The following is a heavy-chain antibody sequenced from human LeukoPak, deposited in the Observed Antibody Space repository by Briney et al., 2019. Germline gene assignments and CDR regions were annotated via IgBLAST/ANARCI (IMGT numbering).Heavy chain of an antibody. CDR3: ARDVHSSSYYYYYMDV. J-gene: IGHJ6*03. V-gene: IGHV4-4*07. CDR1: GGSISSYY. Sequence: PSETPSLTCTVSGGSISSYYWSWIRQPAGKGLEWIGRIYTSGSTNYNPSLKSRVTMSVDTSKNQFSLKLSSVTAADTAVYYCARDVHSSSYYYYYMDVWGKGTTVTVSS. CDR2: IYTSGST. D-gene: IGHD6-6*01.